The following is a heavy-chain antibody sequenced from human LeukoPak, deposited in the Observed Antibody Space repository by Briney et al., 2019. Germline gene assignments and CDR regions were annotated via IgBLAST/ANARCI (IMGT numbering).Heavy chain of an antibody. CDR1: GFTFSNYA. D-gene: IGHD1-26*01. CDR2: ISSIDGST. CDR3: AKVASGSYYNWPFDY. Sequence: GGSLRLSCAASGFTFSNYAIHWVRQAPGKGLEWVSGISSIDGSTYYADSVKGRFTVSRDNSKNTLYLQMNSLRAEDTTVYYCAKVASGSYYNWPFDYWGQGTLVTVSS. V-gene: IGHV3-23*01. J-gene: IGHJ4*02.